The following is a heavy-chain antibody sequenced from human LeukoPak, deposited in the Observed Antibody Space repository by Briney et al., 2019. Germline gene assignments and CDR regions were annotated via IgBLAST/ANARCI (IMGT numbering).Heavy chain of an antibody. CDR1: GFTVSSNY. V-gene: IGHV3-66*01. CDR3: ASPTSLHYYGSGSYYLN. J-gene: IGHJ4*02. D-gene: IGHD3-10*01. CDR2: IYSGGST. Sequence: PGGSLRLSCAASGFTVSSNYMSWVRQAPRKGLEWVSVIYSGGSTYYAESVKGRFTISRDNSKNTLYLQMNSLRAEDTAVYYCASPTSLHYYGSGSYYLNWGQGTLVTVSS.